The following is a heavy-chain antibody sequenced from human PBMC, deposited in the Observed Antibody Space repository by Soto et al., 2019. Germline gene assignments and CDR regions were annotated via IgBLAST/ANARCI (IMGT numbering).Heavy chain of an antibody. D-gene: IGHD6-19*01. CDR1: GWNVTSYW. CDR3: ARPFDTSGWYDH. Sequence: GEALKISCTGSGWNVTSYWIAWVRQMPGKGLECMGIIYPGDSDTRYSPSFEGQVTISADKSINTAYLQWSSLKASDSAMYYCARPFDTSGWYDHWGQGTLVTVS. CDR2: IYPGDSDT. V-gene: IGHV5-51*01. J-gene: IGHJ5*02.